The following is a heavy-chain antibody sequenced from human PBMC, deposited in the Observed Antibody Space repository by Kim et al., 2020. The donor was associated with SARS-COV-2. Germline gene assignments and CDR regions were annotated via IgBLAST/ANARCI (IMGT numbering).Heavy chain of an antibody. CDR1: GGSISSYY. Sequence: SETLSLTCTVSGGSISSYYWSWIRQPPGKGLEWIGYIYYSGSTNYNPSLKSRVTISVDTSKNQFSLKLSSVTAADTAVYYCARGDDYGDRNYYYYYGMDVWGQGTTVTVSS. CDR2: IYYSGST. V-gene: IGHV4-59*01. CDR3: ARGDDYGDRNYYYYYGMDV. D-gene: IGHD4-17*01. J-gene: IGHJ6*02.